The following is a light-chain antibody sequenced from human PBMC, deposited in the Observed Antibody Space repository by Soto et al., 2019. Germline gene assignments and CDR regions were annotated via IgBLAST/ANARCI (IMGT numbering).Light chain of an antibody. CDR1: QSVSSNY. CDR2: GAP. CDR3: HQYDRSAIFT. V-gene: IGKV3-20*01. J-gene: IGKJ3*01. Sequence: EIVLTQSPGTLSLSPGERATLSCRASQSVSSNYLAWYQQRPGQAPRLLIYGAPTRAAGVPDRFSGSGSGTEFTLTINRLEPEDFAVFYCHQYDRSAIFTFGPGTTVDIK.